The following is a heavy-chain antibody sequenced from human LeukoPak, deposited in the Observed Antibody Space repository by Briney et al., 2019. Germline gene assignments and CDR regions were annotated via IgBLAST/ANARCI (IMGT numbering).Heavy chain of an antibody. D-gene: IGHD1-14*01. CDR2: IYYSGST. V-gene: IGHV4-59*01. CDR1: GGSISSYY. Sequence: SETLSLTCTVSGGSISSYYWSWIRQPPGKGLEWIGYIYYSGSTNYNPSLKSRVTISVDTSKNQFSLKLSSVTAADTAVEYWARADGNYYYYYRDVWGKGTTVTVSS. J-gene: IGHJ6*03. CDR3: ARADGNYYYYYRDV.